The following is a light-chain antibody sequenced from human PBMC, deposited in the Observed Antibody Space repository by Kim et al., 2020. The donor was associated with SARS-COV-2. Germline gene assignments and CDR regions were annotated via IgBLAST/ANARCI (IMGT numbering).Light chain of an antibody. CDR1: QSVSTY. CDR2: DAS. CDR3: QQRSSWPLT. J-gene: IGKJ4*01. V-gene: IGKV3-11*01. Sequence: LTPGERATLSCRASQSVSTYLAWYQQRSGQAPRVLIYDASNRATGIPARFSGSGSGTDFTLTISSLQPEDFAVYYCQQRSSWPLTFGGGTKVDIK.